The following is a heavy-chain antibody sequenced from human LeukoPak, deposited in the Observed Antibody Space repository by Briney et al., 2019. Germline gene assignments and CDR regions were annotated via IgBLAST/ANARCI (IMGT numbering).Heavy chain of an antibody. D-gene: IGHD1-1*01. CDR3: ARVLLERPGIDSFDI. CDR1: GFSLGSYS. CDR2: INSGSSTI. Sequence: GGSLRLSCGASGFSLGSYSMDWVRQAPGKGLEWVSHINSGSSTIYYADSVKGRFAISRDNAGNSLYLQMNSLRAEDTAVYYCARVLLERPGIDSFDIWGQGTMVTVSS. V-gene: IGHV3-48*01. J-gene: IGHJ3*02.